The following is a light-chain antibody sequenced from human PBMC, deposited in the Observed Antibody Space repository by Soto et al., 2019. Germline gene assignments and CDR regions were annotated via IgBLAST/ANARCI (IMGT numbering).Light chain of an antibody. CDR3: ETWDSNTHTV. J-gene: IGLJ3*02. CDR1: SGHSSYI. V-gene: IGLV4-60*02. CDR2: LEGSGSY. Sequence: QSVLTQSSSASASLGSSVKLTCTLSSGHSSYIIAWHQQQPGKAPRYLMKLEGSGSYNKGSGVPDRFSGSSSGADRYLTISNLQFEDEADYYCETWDSNTHTVFGGGTPLTVL.